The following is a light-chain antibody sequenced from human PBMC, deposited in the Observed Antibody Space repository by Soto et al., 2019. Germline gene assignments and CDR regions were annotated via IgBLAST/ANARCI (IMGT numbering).Light chain of an antibody. CDR3: QQYNSYPWT. J-gene: IGKJ1*01. V-gene: IGKV1-5*01. Sequence: DIQMTQSPSTLSASVRDRVTITCRASQIISSWLALYQQKPGKVPKLLIFHASNLESGVPSRFSGSGSGTKFTLTISSLQPDDFATYYCQQYNSYPWTVGQGTKVEI. CDR1: QIISSW. CDR2: HAS.